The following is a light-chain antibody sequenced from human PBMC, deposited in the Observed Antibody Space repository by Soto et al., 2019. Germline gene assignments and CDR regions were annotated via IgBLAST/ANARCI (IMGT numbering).Light chain of an antibody. V-gene: IGKV1-5*03. CDR1: QSISNS. Sequence: DIQMTQSPSTLSASVGDRVTITCRASQSISNSLAWYQQKPGKAPKLLIYKASSLESGVPSRFSGSGSGTEFTLTISSLQPDDFATYYCQQYNSYPVTFGQGTRLEIK. CDR2: KAS. J-gene: IGKJ5*01. CDR3: QQYNSYPVT.